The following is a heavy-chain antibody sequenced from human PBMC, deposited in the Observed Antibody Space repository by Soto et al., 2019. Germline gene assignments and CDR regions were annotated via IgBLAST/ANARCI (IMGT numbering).Heavy chain of an antibody. V-gene: IGHV3-30-3*01. J-gene: IGHJ6*02. D-gene: IGHD3-16*01. CDR2: ISYDGSNK. CDR1: VFTFSSYV. Sequence: PGGSLRLSCEASVFTFSSYVMHWVRQAPGKGPEWVALISYDGSNKYYADSVKGRFTISRDNSKKTLYLQMNSLRTEDTAVDSCAREPAREITYYYYGIDVWGQETSVTASS. CDR3: AREPAREITYYYYGIDV.